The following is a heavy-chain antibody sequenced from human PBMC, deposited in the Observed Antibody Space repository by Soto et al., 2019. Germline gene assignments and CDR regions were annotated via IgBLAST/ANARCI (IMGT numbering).Heavy chain of an antibody. CDR3: ARERYEVIADGMDV. CDR2: INPQTGGT. V-gene: IGHV1-2*02. CDR1: GYTFTGYY. Sequence: ASVKVSCKASGYTFTGYYIHWVREAPGQGLEWMGWINPQTGGTSYAQKFQGRVTLSRDTSINTAYLELSRLTFDDAAVYFCARERYEVIADGMDVWGQGTTVTVSS. D-gene: IGHD6-13*01. J-gene: IGHJ6*02.